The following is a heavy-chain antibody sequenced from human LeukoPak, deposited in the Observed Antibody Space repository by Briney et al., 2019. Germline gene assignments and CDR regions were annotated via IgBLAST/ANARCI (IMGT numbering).Heavy chain of an antibody. CDR1: GFTFSTYV. Sequence: GGSLRLSCSVSGFTFSTYVMHWVRQAPGKGLEYVSAISSNGDNTYYADSVKGRFTISRDNSKNTLYLQMNSLRAEDTAVYYCAKGGYYDFWSGYYNYWGQGTLVTVSS. CDR2: ISSNGDNT. D-gene: IGHD3-3*01. CDR3: AKGGYYDFWSGYYNY. J-gene: IGHJ4*02. V-gene: IGHV3-64*04.